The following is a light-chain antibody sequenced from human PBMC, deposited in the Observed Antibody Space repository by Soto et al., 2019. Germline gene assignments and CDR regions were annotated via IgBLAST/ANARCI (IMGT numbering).Light chain of an antibody. CDR1: QSVSSN. V-gene: IGKV3-15*01. CDR2: GAS. J-gene: IGKJ5*01. Sequence: EIVLTQSPGTLSVSPGERAALSCRASQSVSSNLAWYQQKPGQAPRLLIYGASTRATGIPARFSGSGSGTEFTLSISSLEPEDFAVYYCQQRSNWPPITFGQGTRLEI. CDR3: QQRSNWPPIT.